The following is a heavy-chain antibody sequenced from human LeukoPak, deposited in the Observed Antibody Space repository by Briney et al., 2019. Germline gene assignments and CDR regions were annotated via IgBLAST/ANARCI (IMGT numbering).Heavy chain of an antibody. J-gene: IGHJ3*01. D-gene: IGHD1-26*01. V-gene: IGHV3-30-3*01. CDR3: XREGMQYSGXXXVXXAF. CDR1: GFTFSSYA. Sequence: GGSLRLSCAASGFTFSSYAMHWVRQAPGKGLEWVAVISYDGSNKYYADSVKGRFTISRDNSKNTLYLQMNSLRAEDTAVYSCXREGMQYSGXXXVXXAF. CDR2: ISYDGSNK.